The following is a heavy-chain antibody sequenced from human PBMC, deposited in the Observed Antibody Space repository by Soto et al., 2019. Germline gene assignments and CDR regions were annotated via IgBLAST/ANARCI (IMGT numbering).Heavy chain of an antibody. CDR1: CASISSGNYY. V-gene: IGHV4-30-4*01. D-gene: IGHD3-10*01. Sequence: NPSETLSLTCTVSCASISSGNYYWSWIRQPPGKGLEWIGYINSSGTTNYNPSLKSRVTISLDTSKNQFSLKLTSVTAADTAVYYCAKGLASEKVDSWGQGTLVTVSS. J-gene: IGHJ4*02. CDR2: INSSGTT. CDR3: AKGLASEKVDS.